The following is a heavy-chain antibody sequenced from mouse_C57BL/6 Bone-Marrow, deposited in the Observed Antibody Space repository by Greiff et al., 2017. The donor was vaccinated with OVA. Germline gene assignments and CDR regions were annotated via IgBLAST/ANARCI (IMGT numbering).Heavy chain of an antibody. V-gene: IGHV3-6*01. J-gene: IGHJ1*03. D-gene: IGHD2-13*01. CDR1: GYSITSGYY. CDR2: ISYDGSN. CDR3: ARELAGDYYGYVDV. Sequence: ESGPGLVKPPQSLSLTCSVTGYSITSGYYWNWIRQFPGNKLEWMGYISYDGSNNYNPSLKNRISITRDTSKNQFFLKLNSVTTEDTATYYCARELAGDYYGYVDVWGTGTTVTVSS.